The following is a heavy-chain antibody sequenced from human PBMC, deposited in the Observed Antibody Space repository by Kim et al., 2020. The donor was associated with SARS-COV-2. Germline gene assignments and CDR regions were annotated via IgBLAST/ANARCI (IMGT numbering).Heavy chain of an antibody. D-gene: IGHD5-18*01. CDR3: ARGDRPNTPNWFSP. V-gene: IGHV4-34*01. CDR2: INHSGST. J-gene: IGHJ5*02. CDR1: GGSFSGYY. Sequence: SETLSLTCAVYGGSFSGYYWSWIRQPPGKGLEWIGEINHSGSTNYNPSLKSRVTISVDTSKNQFSLKLSSVTAANTPVIYFARGDRPNTPNWFSPWGQAT.